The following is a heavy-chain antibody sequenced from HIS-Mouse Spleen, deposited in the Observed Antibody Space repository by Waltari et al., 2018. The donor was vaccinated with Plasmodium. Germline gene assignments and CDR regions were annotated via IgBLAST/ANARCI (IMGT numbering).Heavy chain of an antibody. CDR3: AGRPSQAGAHWYFDL. V-gene: IGHV4-34*01. Sequence: QVQLQQWGAGLLKPSETLSLTCAVYGGSFSGYYWSWIRQPPGTGLEWIGEINRGGSTNYNPHLKSRVTTSVDTSKNQFALKLSSVTAADTAVYYCAGRPSQAGAHWYFDLWGRGTLVTVSS. D-gene: IGHD6-13*01. CDR1: GGSFSGYY. CDR2: INRGGST. J-gene: IGHJ2*01.